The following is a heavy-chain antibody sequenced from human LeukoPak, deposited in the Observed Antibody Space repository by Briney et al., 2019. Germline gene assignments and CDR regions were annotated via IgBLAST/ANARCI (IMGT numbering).Heavy chain of an antibody. Sequence: GGSLRLSCAASGFNFSSYAMSWVRQARGKGLEWVSAISGSGGSTYYADSVKGRFTISRDNSKNTLYLQMNSLRAEDTAVYYCAKESRGERAFDYWGQGTLVTVSS. D-gene: IGHD5-24*01. CDR2: ISGSGGST. J-gene: IGHJ4*02. CDR1: GFNFSSYA. V-gene: IGHV3-23*01. CDR3: AKESRGERAFDY.